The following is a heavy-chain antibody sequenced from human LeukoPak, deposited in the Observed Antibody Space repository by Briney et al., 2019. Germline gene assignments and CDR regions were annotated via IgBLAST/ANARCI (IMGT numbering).Heavy chain of an antibody. CDR2: IYYSGST. CDR3: ARREISSGYVYYFDY. J-gene: IGHJ4*02. D-gene: IGHD3-22*01. CDR1: GGSIRSYY. V-gene: IGHV4-59*01. Sequence: SETLSLTXTVSGGSIRSYYWSWIRQPPGKGLEWIGYIYYSGSTNYNPSLKSRVTISVDTSKNQFSLKLSSVTAADTAVYYCARREISSGYVYYFDYWGQGTLVTVSS.